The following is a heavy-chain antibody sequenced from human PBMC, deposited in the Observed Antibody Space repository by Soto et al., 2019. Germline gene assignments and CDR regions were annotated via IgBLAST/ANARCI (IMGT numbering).Heavy chain of an antibody. V-gene: IGHV1-2*02. CDR3: ARGPDFYDTSVCYRGIDH. J-gene: IGHJ4*02. CDR1: GYTFTGYF. CDR2: INANSGGT. D-gene: IGHD3-22*01. Sequence: ASVKVSCKASGYTFTGYFIHWVRQAPGQGLEWMGWINANSGGTNYGQKFQGRVTMTRDTSISTAYMELSRLTSDDTALYFCARGPDFYDTSVCYRGIDHWGQGTLVTVSS.